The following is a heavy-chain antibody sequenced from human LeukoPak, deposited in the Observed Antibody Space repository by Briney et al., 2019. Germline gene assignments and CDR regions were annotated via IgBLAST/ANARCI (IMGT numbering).Heavy chain of an antibody. D-gene: IGHD6-13*01. CDR1: GFTFSSYW. Sequence: AGGSLRLSCAASGFTFSSYWMSWVRQAPGKGLEWVANIKQDGSEKYYVDSVKGRFTISRDNAKNSLYLQMNSLRAEDTAVYYCARERGGSIAAAWGDYYYYYMDVWGKGTTVTVSS. CDR2: IKQDGSEK. J-gene: IGHJ6*03. V-gene: IGHV3-7*01. CDR3: ARERGGSIAAAWGDYYYYYMDV.